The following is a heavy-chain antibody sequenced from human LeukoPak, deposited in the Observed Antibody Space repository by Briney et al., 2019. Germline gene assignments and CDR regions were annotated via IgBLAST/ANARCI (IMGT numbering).Heavy chain of an antibody. CDR2: ISGSGGST. J-gene: IGHJ4*02. Sequence: GGSLRLSCAASGFTFSSYAMRWVRQAPGKGLEWVSAISGSGGSTYYADSVKGRFTTSRDNSKNTLYLQMNSLRAEDTAVYYCAKVVARDIVVVVAATYYFDYWGQGTLVTVSS. V-gene: IGHV3-23*01. CDR3: AKVVARDIVVVVAATYYFDY. D-gene: IGHD2-15*01. CDR1: GFTFSSYA.